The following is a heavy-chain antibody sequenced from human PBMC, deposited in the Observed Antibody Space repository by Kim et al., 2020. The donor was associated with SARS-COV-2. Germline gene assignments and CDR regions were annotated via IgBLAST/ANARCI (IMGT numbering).Heavy chain of an antibody. Sequence: ASVKVSCKASGYTFTSYGISWVRQAPGQGLEWMGWISAYNGNTNYAQKLQGRVTMTTDTSTSTAYMELRSLRSDDTAVYYCATRNVPGVNQSPLDAFDIWGQGTMVTVSS. V-gene: IGHV1-18*01. J-gene: IGHJ3*02. CDR2: ISAYNGNT. CDR1: GYTFTSYG. CDR3: ATRNVPGVNQSPLDAFDI. D-gene: IGHD1-1*01.